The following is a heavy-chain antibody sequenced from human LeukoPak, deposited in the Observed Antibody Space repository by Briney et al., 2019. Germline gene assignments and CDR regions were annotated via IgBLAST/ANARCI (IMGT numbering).Heavy chain of an antibody. CDR2: IRSKAYGGTT. CDR3: TRDRFGGSYYVRAFDI. Sequence: PGGSLRLSCAASGFTFSTYAMSWVRQAPGKGLEWVGFIRSKAYGGTTEYAASVKGRFTISRDDSKSIAYLQMNSLKTEDTAVYYCTRDRFGGSYYVRAFDIWGQGTMVTVSS. CDR1: GFTFSTYA. J-gene: IGHJ3*02. D-gene: IGHD1-26*01. V-gene: IGHV3-49*04.